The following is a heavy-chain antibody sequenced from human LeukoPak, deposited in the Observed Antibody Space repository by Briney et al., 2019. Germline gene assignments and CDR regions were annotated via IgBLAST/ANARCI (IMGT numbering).Heavy chain of an antibody. CDR1: GGSISSSSYY. V-gene: IGHV4-39*07. CDR2: VYYSGGT. J-gene: IGHJ4*02. D-gene: IGHD4-17*01. CDR3: ARDRYGDHTYFDY. Sequence: SETLSLTCIVSGGSISSSSYYWGWIRQSPGKGLEWIGNVYYSGGTYYNPSLKSRVTISVDRSKNQFSLKLSSVTAADTAVYYCARDRYGDHTYFDYWGQGTLVTVSS.